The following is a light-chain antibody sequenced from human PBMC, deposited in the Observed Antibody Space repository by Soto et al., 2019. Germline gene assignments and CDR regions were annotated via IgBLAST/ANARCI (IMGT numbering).Light chain of an antibody. CDR2: GAS. J-gene: IGKJ1*01. Sequence: EIVLTQSPGTLCLSQGERATLSCRASQSVTSDYLAWYQQKPGQAPRLLIHGASSRATGIPDRFICSGSGTEFTLTISSLQSEDFAVYYCQQYNNWPRTFGQGTKVDIK. CDR3: QQYNNWPRT. CDR1: QSVTSD. V-gene: IGKV3D-15*01.